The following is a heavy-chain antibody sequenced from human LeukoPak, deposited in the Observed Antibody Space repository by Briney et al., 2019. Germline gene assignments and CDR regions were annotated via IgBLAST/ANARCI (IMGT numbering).Heavy chain of an antibody. V-gene: IGHV3-30*18. CDR1: GFTFSSYW. J-gene: IGHJ4*02. Sequence: GGSLRLSCAASGFTFSSYWMSWVRQAPGKGLEWVAVISYDGSNKYYADSVKGRFTISRDNSKNTLYLQMNSLRAEDTAVYYCAKDDYGDYRGSQGIDYWGQGTLVTVSS. D-gene: IGHD4-17*01. CDR3: AKDDYGDYRGSQGIDY. CDR2: ISYDGSNK.